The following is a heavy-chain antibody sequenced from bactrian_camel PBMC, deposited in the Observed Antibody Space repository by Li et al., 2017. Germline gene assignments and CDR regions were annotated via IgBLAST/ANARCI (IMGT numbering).Heavy chain of an antibody. CDR2: IISANDST. D-gene: IGHD7*01. Sequence: HVQLVESGGGSVQAGGSLRLSCTAPGFTSDSCGADWYRQATGKEREWVSSIISANDSTSYADSVKGRFTISKDDAKDTVYLQMNSLRPEDTAKHQCMTRVKFDGLCTSWWKNWGKGTQVTVS. J-gene: IGHJ4*01. V-gene: IGHV3S61*01. CDR3: MTRVKFDGLCTSWWKN. CDR1: GFTSDSCG.